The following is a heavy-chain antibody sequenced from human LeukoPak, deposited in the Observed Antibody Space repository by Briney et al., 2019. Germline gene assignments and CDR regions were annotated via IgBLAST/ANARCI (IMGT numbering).Heavy chain of an antibody. CDR3: AKQRGSTSYYCFDY. D-gene: IGHD2-2*01. V-gene: IGHV3-23*01. J-gene: IGHJ4*02. Sequence: GGSLRLSCAASGFTFGSYAMRWVRQAPGKGLEWVSSISGSGGSTFYADSVKGRFTISRDNSKNTLYLQMNSLRAEDTALYYCAKQRGSTSYYCFDYWGQGTLVTVSS. CDR1: GFTFGSYA. CDR2: ISGSGGST.